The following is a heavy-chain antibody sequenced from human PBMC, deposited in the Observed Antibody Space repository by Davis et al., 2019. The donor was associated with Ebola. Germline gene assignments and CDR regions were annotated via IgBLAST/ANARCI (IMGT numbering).Heavy chain of an antibody. J-gene: IGHJ3*02. Sequence: SETLSLTCTVSGGSISSYYWSWIRQPPGKGLEWIGYIYYSRSTNYNPSLKSRVTISLDTSKSEFSLKVGSVTAADTAVYFCARARRYTARQDAFDIWGQGTVVIVSS. D-gene: IGHD1-14*01. CDR1: GGSISSYY. CDR3: ARARRYTARQDAFDI. CDR2: IYYSRST. V-gene: IGHV4-59*01.